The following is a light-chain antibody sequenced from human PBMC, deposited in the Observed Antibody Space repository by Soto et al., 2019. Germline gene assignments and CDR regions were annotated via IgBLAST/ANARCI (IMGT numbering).Light chain of an antibody. CDR1: QSVNQK. CDR2: VAS. CDR3: QQFNNWPHT. V-gene: IGKV3-15*01. J-gene: IGKJ2*01. Sequence: EIVLTQSPATLSVSPGERATLSCRASQSVNQKLGWYQQKPGQAPRLLIYVASYRATGIPARFSGSGSGTEYTLTISNRQAEDFAVYYCQQFNNWPHTLGQGTRLEIK.